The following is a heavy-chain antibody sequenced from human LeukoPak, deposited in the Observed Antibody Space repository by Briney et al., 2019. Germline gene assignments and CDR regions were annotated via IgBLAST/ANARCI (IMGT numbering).Heavy chain of an antibody. CDR2: VKGDGSAT. CDR3: ARSRGDF. J-gene: IGHJ4*02. Sequence: GGSLRLSCAASGFTFSSYAMNWVRQAPGRGLEWLAGVKGDGSATSYVDSVKGRFTISRDNAKNSLYLQMNSLRADDTALYYCARSRGDFWGQGTLVTVSS. CDR1: GFTFSSYA. V-gene: IGHV3-7*01.